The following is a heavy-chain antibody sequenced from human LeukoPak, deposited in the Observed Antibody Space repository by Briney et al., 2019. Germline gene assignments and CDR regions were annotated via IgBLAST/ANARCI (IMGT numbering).Heavy chain of an antibody. CDR1: GDSITSHY. CDR2: LHYRGNT. D-gene: IGHD6-6*01. CDR3: ARESSTSQTNLFDS. V-gene: IGHV4-59*11. Sequence: SETLSLTCTVSGDSITSHYWSWIRQPPGKGLEWIGYLHYRGNTNHNSSLKSRMTISLDTSRNQFSLRLSSVTATDTAIYFCARESSTSQTNLFDSWGQGTLVTVSS. J-gene: IGHJ4*02.